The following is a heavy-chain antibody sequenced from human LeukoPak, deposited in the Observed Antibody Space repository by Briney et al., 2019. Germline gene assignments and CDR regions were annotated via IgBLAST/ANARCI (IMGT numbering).Heavy chain of an antibody. D-gene: IGHD6-13*01. V-gene: IGHV1-8*01. J-gene: IGHJ5*02. CDR2: MKPSSGNT. CDR3: ARGRTSWYGTNNWFDP. CDR1: GYTFTTYD. Sequence: ASVKVSCKASGYTFTTYDINWVRQAAGQGLEWVGWMKPSSGNTGFAQKVQGRVTMTRDTSISTAYMELSSLRSEDTAVYYCARGRTSWYGTNNWFDPWGQGTLVTVSS.